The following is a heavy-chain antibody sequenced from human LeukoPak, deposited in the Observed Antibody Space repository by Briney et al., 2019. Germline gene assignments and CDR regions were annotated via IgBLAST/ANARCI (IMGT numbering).Heavy chain of an antibody. J-gene: IGHJ4*02. V-gene: IGHV6-1*01. D-gene: IGHD2-2*02. CDR1: GDSVSSNSAA. Sequence: SQTLSLTCAISGDSVSSNSAAWNWIRQSPSRGLEWLGRTWYRAKWYADYAVSVKSRINSDYSVSVKSRITINPDTSKNQFSLQLNSVTPEDTAVYYCASFAADKPNDYWGQGTLVTVSS. CDR2: TWYRAKWYA. CDR3: ASFAADKPNDY.